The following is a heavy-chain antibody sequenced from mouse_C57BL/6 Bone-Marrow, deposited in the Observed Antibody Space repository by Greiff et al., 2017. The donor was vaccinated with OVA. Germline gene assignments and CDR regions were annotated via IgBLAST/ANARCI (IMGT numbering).Heavy chain of an antibody. V-gene: IGHV1-52*01. CDR2: IDPSDSAT. J-gene: IGHJ3*01. D-gene: IGHD3-2*02. CDR1: GYTFTSYW. CDR3: ASIDSSGYVWFAY. Sequence: QVQLQQPGAELVRPGSSVKLSCKASGYTFTSYWMHWVKPRPIQGLEWIGNIDPSDSATHYNQKFMDKATLTVDKSSSTAYMQLSSLTSEDSAVYYCASIDSSGYVWFAYWGQGTLVTVSA.